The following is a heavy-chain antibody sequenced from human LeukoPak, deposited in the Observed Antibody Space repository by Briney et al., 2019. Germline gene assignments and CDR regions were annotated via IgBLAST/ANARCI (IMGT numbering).Heavy chain of an antibody. V-gene: IGHV4-59*12. CDR3: ARHGVAGGANWFDP. Sequence: SETLSLTCTVSGGSISSYYWSWIRQPPGKGLEWIGYIYYSGSTKYNPSLKSRVTISVDTSKNQFSLKMSSVTAADTAVYYCARHGVAGGANWFDPWGQGTLVTVSS. J-gene: IGHJ5*02. CDR2: IYYSGST. D-gene: IGHD6-19*01. CDR1: GGSISSYY.